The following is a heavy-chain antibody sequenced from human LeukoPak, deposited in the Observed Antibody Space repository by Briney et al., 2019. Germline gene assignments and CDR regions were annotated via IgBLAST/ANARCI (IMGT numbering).Heavy chain of an antibody. CDR3: ARQSSSGSSLSYFDY. J-gene: IGHJ4*02. CDR2: IYDSGST. V-gene: IGHV4-59*01. CDR1: GGSISSYY. Sequence: PSETLSLTCTVSGGSISSYYWSWIRQPPGKGLEWIGNIYDSGSTSYNPSLKSRVTISVDTSKNQCSLKLSSVTAADTAVYYCARQSSSGSSLSYFDYWGQGTLVNVSS. D-gene: IGHD3-22*01.